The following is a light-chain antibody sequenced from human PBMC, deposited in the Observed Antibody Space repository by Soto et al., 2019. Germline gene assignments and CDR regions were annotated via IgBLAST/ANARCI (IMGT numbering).Light chain of an antibody. V-gene: IGKV3-15*01. J-gene: IGKJ5*01. CDR2: GAS. CDR1: QSVSSE. CDR3: QQRHNWPIT. Sequence: EIMRTQSPATLSVSPGDRATLPCWASQSVSSELAWYQQKPGQAPRLLIYGASTRATGVPARFSGSGSGTDFTLTISGLEPADLGVYYCQQRHNWPITFGQGTRLEI.